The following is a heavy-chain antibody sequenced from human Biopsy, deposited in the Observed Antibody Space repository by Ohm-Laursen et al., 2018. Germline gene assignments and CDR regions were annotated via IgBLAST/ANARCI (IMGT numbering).Heavy chain of an antibody. D-gene: IGHD4-23*01. V-gene: IGHV4-59*11. CDR3: ARGSNEYGGLYFPH. CDR2: ISHTGYT. J-gene: IGHJ1*01. CDR1: GGSFTGHY. Sequence: GTLSLTWPVSGGSFTGHYWTWIRQPPGKGLEWIGHISHTGYTSYKSSLKSRATISLDTSRKHFSLRLTSLAAADTAVYYCARGSNEYGGLYFPHWGQGTLVTVSS.